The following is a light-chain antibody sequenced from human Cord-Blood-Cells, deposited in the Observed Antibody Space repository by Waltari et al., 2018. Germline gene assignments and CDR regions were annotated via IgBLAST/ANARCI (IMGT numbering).Light chain of an antibody. CDR1: SSDVGSYNL. J-gene: IGLJ1*01. Sequence: QSALTQPASVSGSPGQSITISCTGTSSDVGSYNLVSWYQQHPGQAPKLMIYEGSKRPSVVSNRFSGSKSGNTASLTISGLQAEDEADYYCCSYAGSSTYVFGTGTKVTVL. CDR2: EGS. CDR3: CSYAGSSTYV. V-gene: IGLV2-23*01.